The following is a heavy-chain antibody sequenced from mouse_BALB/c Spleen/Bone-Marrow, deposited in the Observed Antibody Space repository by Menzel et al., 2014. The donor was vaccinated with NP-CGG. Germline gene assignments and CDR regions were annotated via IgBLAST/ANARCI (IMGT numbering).Heavy chain of an antibody. Sequence: VQLQQSGAELVKPGASVKLPCTASGFNIKDTYMHWVKQRPERGLEWIGRIDPANGNTKYDPKFQGKATITADTSSNTAYLQLSSLTSEDTAVYYCARYYYGYYFDYWGQGTTLTVSS. CDR2: IDPANGNT. J-gene: IGHJ2*01. V-gene: IGHV14-3*02. CDR1: GFNIKDTY. D-gene: IGHD1-2*01. CDR3: ARYYYGYYFDY.